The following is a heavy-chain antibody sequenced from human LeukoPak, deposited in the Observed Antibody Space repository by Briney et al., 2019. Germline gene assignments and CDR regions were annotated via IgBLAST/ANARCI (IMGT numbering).Heavy chain of an antibody. CDR3: ARIMFVVEGYGMDV. D-gene: IGHD2-21*01. Sequence: GGSLRLSCAASGFTFSSYWMSWVRQAPGKGLEWVANIKQDGSEKYYVDSVKGRFTISRDNAKNSLYLQMNSLRAEDTAVYYCARIMFVVEGYGMDVWGQGTTVTVS. J-gene: IGHJ6*02. CDR1: GFTFSSYW. V-gene: IGHV3-7*01. CDR2: IKQDGSEK.